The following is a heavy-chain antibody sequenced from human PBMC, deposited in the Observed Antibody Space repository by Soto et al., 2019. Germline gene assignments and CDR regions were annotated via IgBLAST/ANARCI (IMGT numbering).Heavy chain of an antibody. CDR3: ARWGSYYYDSSGYYSLDY. V-gene: IGHV1-18*01. D-gene: IGHD3-22*01. CDR2: ISAYNGNT. J-gene: IGHJ4*02. CDR1: GYTFTSYG. Sequence: GASVKVSCKASGYTFTSYGISWVRQAPGQGLEWMGWISAYNGNTNYAQKLQGRVTMTTDTSTSTAYMELRSLRSDDTAVYYCARWGSYYYDSSGYYSLDYWGQGTLVTVSS.